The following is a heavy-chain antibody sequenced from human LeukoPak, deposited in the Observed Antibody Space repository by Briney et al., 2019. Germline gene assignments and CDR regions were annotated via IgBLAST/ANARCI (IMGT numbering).Heavy chain of an antibody. V-gene: IGHV1-3*01. CDR2: INAGNGHT. D-gene: IGHD2-21*01. Sequence: GASVKVSCKASGYTFSGYAIHWVRQAPGQRFEWMGWINAGNGHTKYSQNFQGRVTITRDSSANIVYVELSSLTSEDTAVYYCARSIWSATRVDYYLDNWGQGTLVTVSS. CDR3: ARSIWSATRVDYYLDN. CDR1: GYTFSGYA. J-gene: IGHJ4*02.